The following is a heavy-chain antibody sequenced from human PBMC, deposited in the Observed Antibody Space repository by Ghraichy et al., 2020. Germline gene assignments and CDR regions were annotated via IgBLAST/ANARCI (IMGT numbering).Heavy chain of an antibody. J-gene: IGHJ4*02. Sequence: GGSLRLSCAASGFTFSGYPMTWVRQAPGKGLEWISAISGSGGSTYYADSVKGRFTISRDNSKTTLYLQMNSLRAEDTAVYYCAKRHDFFDYWGQGTLVTVSS. CDR3: AKRHDFFDY. CDR2: ISGSGGST. CDR1: GFTFSGYP. V-gene: IGHV3-23*01.